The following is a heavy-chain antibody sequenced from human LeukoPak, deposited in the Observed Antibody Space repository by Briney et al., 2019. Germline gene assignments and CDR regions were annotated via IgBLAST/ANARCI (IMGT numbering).Heavy chain of an antibody. Sequence: SGTLFLTCTVSGGSISSGDYYWSWIRQPPGKGLEWIGYIYYSGSTYYNPSLKSRVTISVDTSKNQFSLKLSSVTAADTAVYYCAREKGQQPNWFDPWGQGTLVTVSS. CDR1: GGSISSGDYY. V-gene: IGHV4-30-4*08. D-gene: IGHD6-13*01. CDR3: AREKGQQPNWFDP. CDR2: IYYSGST. J-gene: IGHJ5*02.